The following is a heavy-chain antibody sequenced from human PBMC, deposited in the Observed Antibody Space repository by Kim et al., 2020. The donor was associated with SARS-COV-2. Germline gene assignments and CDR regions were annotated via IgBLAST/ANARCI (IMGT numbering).Heavy chain of an antibody. J-gene: IGHJ6*02. Sequence: SYARSVEGRFTISRDNAKNTLYLQMNSLRAEDTAVYYCARLPLVNGMDGWGQGTTVTVSS. V-gene: IGHV3-74*01. CDR3: ARLPLVNGMDG.